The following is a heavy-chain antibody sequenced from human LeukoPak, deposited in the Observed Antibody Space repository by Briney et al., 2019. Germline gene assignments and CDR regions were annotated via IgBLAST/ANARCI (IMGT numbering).Heavy chain of an antibody. CDR1: GFTFSSYA. D-gene: IGHD3-10*01. J-gene: IGHJ4*02. CDR3: ARDVSWDGRITMVRGVKD. V-gene: IGHV3-23*01. CDR2: ISGSGGST. Sequence: KAGGSLRLSCAASGFTFSSYAMSWVRQAPGKGLEWVSAISGSGGSTYYADSVKGRFTISRDNSKNTLYLQMNSLRAEDTAVYYCARDVSWDGRITMVRGVKDWGQGTLVTVSS.